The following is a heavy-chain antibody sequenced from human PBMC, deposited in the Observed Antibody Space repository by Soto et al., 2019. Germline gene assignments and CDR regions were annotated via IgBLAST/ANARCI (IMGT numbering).Heavy chain of an antibody. CDR3: AVGLGNVVVPAAIAFDY. CDR1: GFTVSSNY. D-gene: IGHD2-2*02. J-gene: IGHJ4*02. Sequence: GGSLRLSCAASGFTVSSNYMSWARQAPGKGLEWVSVIYSGGSTYYADSVKGRFTISRHNSKNTRYLQMNSLRAEDTAVYYCAVGLGNVVVPAAIAFDYWGQGTLVTVSS. V-gene: IGHV3-53*04. CDR2: IYSGGST.